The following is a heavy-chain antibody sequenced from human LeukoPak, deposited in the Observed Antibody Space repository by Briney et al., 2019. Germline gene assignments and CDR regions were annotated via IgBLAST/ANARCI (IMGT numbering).Heavy chain of an antibody. D-gene: IGHD3-10*01. CDR1: GFTFDDYG. J-gene: IGHJ3*02. CDR3: ARSYYCGSGSYYNPIAFDI. Sequence: PGGSLRLSCAASGFTFDDYGMSWVRQAPGKGLEWVSGINWNGGSTGYADSVKGRFTISRDNAKNSLYLQMNSLRAEDTALYYCARSYYCGSGSYYNPIAFDIWGQGTMVTVSS. V-gene: IGHV3-20*04. CDR2: INWNGGST.